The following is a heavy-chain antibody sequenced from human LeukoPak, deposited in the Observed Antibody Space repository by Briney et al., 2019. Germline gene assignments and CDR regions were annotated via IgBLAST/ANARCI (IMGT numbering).Heavy chain of an antibody. D-gene: IGHD3-22*01. V-gene: IGHV4-59*01. CDR2: IHQNGNT. CDR3: ARGYYDSSGYSNAFDI. J-gene: IGHJ3*02. CDR1: GVSIISSY. Sequence: SETLSLTCSVSGVSIISSYWSWIRQPPGKRLEWIGFIHQNGNTNYNPSLKSRVTMSVDTSKNQFSLQMRSVTAADTAVYYCARGYYDSSGYSNAFDIWGQGTMVAV.